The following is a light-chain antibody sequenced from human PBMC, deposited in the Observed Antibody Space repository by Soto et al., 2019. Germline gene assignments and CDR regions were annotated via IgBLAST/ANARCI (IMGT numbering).Light chain of an antibody. Sequence: QSALTQPPSASGSPGQSVTISCTGTSSDVGGYNYVSWYQQYPGKVPKLMVYEVNKRPSGVPDRFSGSKSGNTASLTVSGLQAEDAADYYCTSYAGGNIVFGTGTKVTVL. CDR3: TSYAGGNIV. CDR1: SSDVGGYNY. CDR2: EVN. V-gene: IGLV2-8*01. J-gene: IGLJ1*01.